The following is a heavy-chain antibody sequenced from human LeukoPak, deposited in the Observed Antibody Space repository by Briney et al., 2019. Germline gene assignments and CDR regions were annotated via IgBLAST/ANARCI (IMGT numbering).Heavy chain of an antibody. CDR3: ARELGFGYLFFDF. CDR2: INPNSGGT. V-gene: IGHV1-2*02. D-gene: IGHD2-15*01. CDR1: RYTFTGYF. Sequence: ASVKVSCTAARYTFTGYFLHWVRQAPGQGLEWRGWINPNSGGTNTAQKLKGRVTMTRDISISRAYMELSRLRSDDTAVYYCARELGFGYLFFDFWGQGTLVTVSS. J-gene: IGHJ4*02.